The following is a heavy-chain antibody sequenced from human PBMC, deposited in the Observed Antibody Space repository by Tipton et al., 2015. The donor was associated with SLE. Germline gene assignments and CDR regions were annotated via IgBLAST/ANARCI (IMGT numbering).Heavy chain of an antibody. CDR2: IRSKAYGGTT. CDR3: TRDLGAGLSYFDY. CDR1: GFTFGDYA. V-gene: IGHV3-49*03. J-gene: IGHJ4*02. D-gene: IGHD6-25*01. Sequence: RSLRLSCTASGFTFGDYAMSWFRQAPGKGLEWVGFIRSKAYGGTTEYAASVKGRFTISRDDSKSIAYLQMNNLKTEDTAVYYCTRDLGAGLSYFDYWGQGTLVTVSS.